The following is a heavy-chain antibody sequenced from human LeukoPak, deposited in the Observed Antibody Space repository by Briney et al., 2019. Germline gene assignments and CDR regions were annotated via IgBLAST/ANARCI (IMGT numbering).Heavy chain of an antibody. CDR2: ISAYNGNT. D-gene: IGHD3-10*01. CDR1: GYTFTSYG. CDR3: ARAVHNSGSYYFPYW. V-gene: IGHV1-18*01. J-gene: IGHJ4*02. Sequence: ASVKVSCKASGYTFTSYGISWVRQAPGQGLEWMGWISAYNGNTNYAQKLQGRVTVTTDTSTSTAYMELRGLRSDDTAVYYCARAVHNSGSYYFPYWWGQGTLVTVSS.